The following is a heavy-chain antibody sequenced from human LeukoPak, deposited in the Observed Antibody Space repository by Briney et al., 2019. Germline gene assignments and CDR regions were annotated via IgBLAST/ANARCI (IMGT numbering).Heavy chain of an antibody. D-gene: IGHD3-22*01. V-gene: IGHV3-9*01. CDR2: ISWNSGSI. CDR3: AKGSTMIVVDFDY. J-gene: IGHJ4*02. CDR1: GFTFDDYA. Sequence: QPGRSLRLSCAASGFTFDDYAMHWVRQAPGKGLEWVSGISWNSGSIDYADSVKGRFTISRDNAKNSLYLQMNSLRAEDTALYYCAKGSTMIVVDFDYWGQGTLVTVSS.